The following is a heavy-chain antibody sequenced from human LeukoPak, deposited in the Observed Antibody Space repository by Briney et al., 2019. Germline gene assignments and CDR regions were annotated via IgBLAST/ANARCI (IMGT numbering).Heavy chain of an antibody. CDR3: VSGYRNGVDY. CDR1: GFTFSSYE. Sequence: PGGSLRLSCAVSGFTFSSYEMNWVRQAPGKGLEWVSYISSGGSAIYYADSVRGRFTISRDNARNSLYLQMNSLRIEDTAVYYCVSGYRNGVDYWGQGILVTVS. CDR2: ISSGGSAI. V-gene: IGHV3-48*03. J-gene: IGHJ4*02. D-gene: IGHD5-12*01.